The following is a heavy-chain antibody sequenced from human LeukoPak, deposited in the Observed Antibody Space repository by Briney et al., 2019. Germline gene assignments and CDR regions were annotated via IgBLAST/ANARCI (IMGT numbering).Heavy chain of an antibody. CDR3: ARDGYCSSTRCNWFDP. D-gene: IGHD2-2*03. CDR1: GGSISSYY. Sequence: SETPSLTCTVSGGSISSYYWSWIRQPAGKGLEWIGRIYTSGSTNYNPSLKSRVTMSVDTSKNQFSLKLSSVTAADTAVYYCARDGYCSSTRCNWFDPWGQGTLVTVSS. J-gene: IGHJ5*02. CDR2: IYTSGST. V-gene: IGHV4-4*07.